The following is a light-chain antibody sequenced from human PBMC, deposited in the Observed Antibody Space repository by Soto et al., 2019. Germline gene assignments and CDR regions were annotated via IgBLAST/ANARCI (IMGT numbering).Light chain of an antibody. CDR2: WAS. CDR1: QSVLYSSNNKNY. CDR3: RQYGTSETI. Sequence: DIVMTQNPDSLAVSLGERATINCKSSQSVLYSSNNKNYLAWYQQKPGQPPKLLIYWASTRESGVPDRFRGSGSGTDFTLTISRLEPEDFAVFFCRQYGTSETIFGQGTRLEIK. J-gene: IGKJ5*01. V-gene: IGKV4-1*01.